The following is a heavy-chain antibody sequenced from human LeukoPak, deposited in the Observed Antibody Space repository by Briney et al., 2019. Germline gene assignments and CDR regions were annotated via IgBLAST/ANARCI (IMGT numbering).Heavy chain of an antibody. CDR1: GYTFTGYY. CDR3: ARGITQYCSSTSCYVDYFDY. D-gene: IGHD2-2*01. Sequence: WASVKVSCKASGYTFTGYYMHWVRQAPGQGLEWMGWINPNSGGTNYAQKFQGRVTMTRDTSMSTAYMELSRLRSDDTAVYYCARGITQYCSSTSCYVDYFDYWGQGTLVTVSS. CDR2: INPNSGGT. J-gene: IGHJ4*02. V-gene: IGHV1-2*02.